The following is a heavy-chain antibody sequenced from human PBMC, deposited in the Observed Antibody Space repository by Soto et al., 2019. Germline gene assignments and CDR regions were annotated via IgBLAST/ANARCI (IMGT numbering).Heavy chain of an antibody. V-gene: IGHV3-33*01. J-gene: IGHJ4*02. D-gene: IGHD6-13*01. Sequence: PGGSLRLSCAASGFTFSSYGMHWVRQAPGKGLEWVAVIWYDGSNKYYADSVKGRFTISRGNSKNTLYLQMNSLRAEDTAVYYCAREPIAAAGLVVDYWGQGTLVTVSS. CDR1: GFTFSSYG. CDR3: AREPIAAAGLVVDY. CDR2: IWYDGSNK.